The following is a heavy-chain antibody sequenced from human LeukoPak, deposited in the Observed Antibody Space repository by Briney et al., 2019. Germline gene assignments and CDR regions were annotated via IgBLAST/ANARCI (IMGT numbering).Heavy chain of an antibody. Sequence: GGSLRLSCTVSGVSFNSFYMNWVRQAPGKGLEWVANIKQVGSEKYYVDSVKSGFTLSRDNTKNSRYLQMNSLRAEDRAVYYCASVGIRAFDIWGQGTMVTVSS. V-gene: IGHV3-7*01. CDR3: ASVGIRAFDI. D-gene: IGHD2-21*01. J-gene: IGHJ3*02. CDR2: IKQVGSEK. CDR1: GVSFNSFY.